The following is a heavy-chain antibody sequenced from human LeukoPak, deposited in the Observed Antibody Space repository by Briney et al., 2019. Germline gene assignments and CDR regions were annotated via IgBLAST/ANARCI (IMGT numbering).Heavy chain of an antibody. J-gene: IGHJ3*02. Sequence: ASVKVSCKASGYTFTEYYMHWVRQAPGQGLEWVGWFNPKSGDTNYAREFQGRVTTTRDTSINTAYMDLSRLRSDDTAVYYCAREPKTTTSGFDIWGQGTLVTVSS. CDR2: FNPKSGDT. CDR3: AREPKTTTSGFDI. V-gene: IGHV1-2*02. CDR1: GYTFTEYY. D-gene: IGHD1-1*01.